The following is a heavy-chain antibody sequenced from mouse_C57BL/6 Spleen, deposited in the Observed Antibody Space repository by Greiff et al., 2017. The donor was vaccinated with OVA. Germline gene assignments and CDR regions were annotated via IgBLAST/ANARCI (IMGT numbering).Heavy chain of an antibody. V-gene: IGHV1-53*01. CDR2: INPSNGGT. D-gene: IGHD1-1*01. CDR3: AGELLPVRYFDV. CDR1: GYTFTSYW. Sequence: QVQLQQPGTELVKPGASVKLSCKASGYTFTSYWMHWVKQRPGQGLEWIGNINPSNGGTNYNEKFKSKSTLTVDNSSSTAYMQISSLTSEDSAVYYCAGELLPVRYFDVWGTGTTVTVSS. J-gene: IGHJ1*03.